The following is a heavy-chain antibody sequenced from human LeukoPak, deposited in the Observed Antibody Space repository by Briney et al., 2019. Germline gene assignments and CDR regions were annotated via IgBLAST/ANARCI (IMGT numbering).Heavy chain of an antibody. V-gene: IGHV4-39*01. D-gene: IGHD1-26*01. CDR1: GGSISSSSYY. J-gene: IGHJ4*02. CDR3: AAIVGAIPRYFDY. Sequence: PSESLSLTCTVSGGSISSSSYYWGWIRQPPGKGLEWIGSIYYSGSTYYNPSLKSRVTISVDTSKNQFSLKLSSVTAADTAVYYCAAIVGAIPRYFDYWGQGTLVTVSS. CDR2: IYYSGST.